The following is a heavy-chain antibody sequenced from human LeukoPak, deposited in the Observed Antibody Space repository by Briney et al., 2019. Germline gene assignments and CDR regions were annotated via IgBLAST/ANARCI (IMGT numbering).Heavy chain of an antibody. D-gene: IGHD3-3*01. CDR2: IRYDGSNK. V-gene: IGHV3-30*02. J-gene: IGHJ4*02. CDR1: GFTFSSYG. CDR3: AKDRRQRGITIFGVVISPLDY. Sequence: GSLRLSCAASGFTFSSYGMHWVRQAPGKGLEWVAFIRYDGSNKYYADSVKGRFTISRDNSKNTLYLQMNSLRAEDTAVYYCAKDRRQRGITIFGVVISPLDYWGQGTLVTVSS.